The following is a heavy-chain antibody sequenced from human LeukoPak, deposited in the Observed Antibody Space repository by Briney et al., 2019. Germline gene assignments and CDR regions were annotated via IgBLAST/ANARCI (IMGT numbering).Heavy chain of an antibody. CDR1: GFTFSSYA. CDR2: ISGSGGST. J-gene: IGHJ4*02. CDR3: AKDHRWSYYFDC. D-gene: IGHD3-10*01. V-gene: IGHV3-23*01. Sequence: TGGSLRLSCAASGFTFSSYAMSWVRQAPGKGLEWVSAISGSGGSTYYADSVKGRFTISRDNSKNTLYLQMNSLRAEDTAVYYCAKDHRWSYYFDCWGQGTLVTVSS.